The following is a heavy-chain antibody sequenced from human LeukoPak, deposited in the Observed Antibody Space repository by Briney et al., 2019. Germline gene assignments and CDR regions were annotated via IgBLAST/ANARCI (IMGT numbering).Heavy chain of an antibody. CDR2: FDPEDGET. D-gene: IGHD3-10*01. J-gene: IGHJ6*02. CDR3: ATGLLGGTWYYGAMDV. V-gene: IGHV1-24*01. Sequence: GASVKVSCKISGHSLTEMFMHWVRLAPGRGLEWMGTFDPEDGETTYAQRFQGRVTMTEDTSTDTAYIDLTSLTSEDTALYYCATGLLGGTWYYGAMDVWGQGTTVTVSS. CDR1: GHSLTEMF.